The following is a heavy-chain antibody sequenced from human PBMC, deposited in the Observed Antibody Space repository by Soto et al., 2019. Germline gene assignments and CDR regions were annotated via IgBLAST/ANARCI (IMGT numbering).Heavy chain of an antibody. V-gene: IGHV2-5*02. D-gene: IGHD1-1*01. J-gene: IGHJ4*02. CDR3: AHRVGLQGNCNGGYFDF. CDR2: IYWDDDK. CDR1: GFSLSTSGVG. Sequence: SGPTLVNPTQTLTLTCTFSGFSLSTSGVGVGWIRQPPGKALERLALIYWDDDKRYNPSLKSRLTITKDTSKNQVVLTMTNMDPVDTATYYCAHRVGLQGNCNGGYFDFWGQGALVPVSS.